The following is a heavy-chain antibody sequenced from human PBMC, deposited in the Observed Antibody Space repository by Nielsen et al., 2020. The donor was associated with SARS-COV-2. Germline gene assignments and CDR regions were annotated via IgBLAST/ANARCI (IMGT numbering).Heavy chain of an antibody. Sequence: GESLKISCAASGYSFMTYWIGWVRQMPGKGLEWMGIIYPRDSDTRYSPSFRGQVTISADKSISTAYLQWSSLKASDTAMYYCARHSSEGDVWGQGTTVTVSS. CDR1: GYSFMTYW. CDR2: IYPRDSDT. J-gene: IGHJ6*02. V-gene: IGHV5-51*01. CDR3: ARHSSEGDV.